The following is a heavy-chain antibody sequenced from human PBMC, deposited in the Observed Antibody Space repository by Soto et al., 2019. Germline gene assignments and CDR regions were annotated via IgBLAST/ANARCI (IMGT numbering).Heavy chain of an antibody. CDR1: GGSISSYY. CDR3: ARGVEGQWADS. J-gene: IGHJ5*01. Sequence: QVQLQESGPGLVKPSETLSLTCTVSGGSISSYYWSWIRQPPGKGLEWIGYIYYSGSTNYNPSLKSRVTILVDTSKNQFSLKPSSVTAADTAVYFCARGVEGQWADSWGQGTLVTVTS. D-gene: IGHD6-19*01. V-gene: IGHV4-59*01. CDR2: IYYSGST.